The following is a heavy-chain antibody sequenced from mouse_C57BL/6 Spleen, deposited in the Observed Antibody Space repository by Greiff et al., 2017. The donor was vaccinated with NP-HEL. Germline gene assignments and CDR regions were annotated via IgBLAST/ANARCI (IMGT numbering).Heavy chain of an antibody. Sequence: EVHLVESGGGLVQPGGSLSLSCAASGFTFTDYYMSWVRQPPGKALEWLGFIRNKANGYTTEYSASVKGRFTISRDNSQSILYLQMNALRAEDSATYYCARKSNYDAMDYWGQGTSVTVSS. CDR1: GFTFTDYY. CDR3: ARKSNYDAMDY. D-gene: IGHD2-5*01. CDR2: IRNKANGYTT. J-gene: IGHJ4*01. V-gene: IGHV7-3*01.